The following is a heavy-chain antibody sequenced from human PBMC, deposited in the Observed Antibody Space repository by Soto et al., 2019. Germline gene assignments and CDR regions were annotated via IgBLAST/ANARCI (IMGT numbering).Heavy chain of an antibody. J-gene: IGHJ5*02. D-gene: IGHD2-15*01. CDR2: IYHSGST. CDR1: GGSISSGGYS. Sequence: SETLSLTCAVSGGSISSGGYSWSWIRQPPGKGLEWIGYIYHSGSTYYNPSLKSRVTISVDRSKNQFSLKLSSVTAADTAVYYCARGEGGYCSGGSCYPPGYWFDPWGQGTLVTAPQ. CDR3: ARGEGGYCSGGSCYPPGYWFDP. V-gene: IGHV4-30-2*01.